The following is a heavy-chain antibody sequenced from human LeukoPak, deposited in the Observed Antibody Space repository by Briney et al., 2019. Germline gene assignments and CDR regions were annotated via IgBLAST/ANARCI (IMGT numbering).Heavy chain of an antibody. CDR1: GITFSGYS. Sequence: PGGSLRLSCVVSGITFSGYSMIWVRQAPGKGLEWLSFMTTSGNTIFYAESVKDRFTISRDNAKKSLYLQMNSLRDEDTAVYYCAKWSGNRPLYYFDYWGQGTLVTVSS. J-gene: IGHJ4*02. CDR2: MTTSGNTI. D-gene: IGHD3-3*01. CDR3: AKWSGNRPLYYFDY. V-gene: IGHV3-48*02.